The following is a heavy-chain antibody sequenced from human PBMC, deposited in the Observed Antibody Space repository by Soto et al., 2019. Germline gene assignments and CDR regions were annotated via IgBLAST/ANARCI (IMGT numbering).Heavy chain of an antibody. V-gene: IGHV3-53*01. CDR3: ARDRDPYGMDV. Sequence: PGGSLRLSCAASGFTASSNYMSWVRQAPGKGLEWVSVIYSGGSTYYADSVKGRFTISRDNSKNTLYLQMNSLRAEDTAVYYCARDRDPYGMDVWGQGTTVTVSS. J-gene: IGHJ6*02. CDR1: GFTASSNY. CDR2: IYSGGST.